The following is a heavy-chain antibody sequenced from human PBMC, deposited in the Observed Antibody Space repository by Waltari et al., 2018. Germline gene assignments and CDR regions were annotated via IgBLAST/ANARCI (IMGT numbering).Heavy chain of an antibody. CDR1: GFTFSSYA. J-gene: IGHJ4*02. CDR2: ISGSGGST. V-gene: IGHV3-23*01. D-gene: IGHD2-21*02. Sequence: EVQLLESGGGLVQPGGSLRLSCAASGFTFSSYAMSWVRQAPGKGLDWVSAISGSGGSTYYADSVKGRFTISRDNSKNTLYLQMNSLRAEDTAVYYCAKSRGRGDLNFDYWGQGTLVTVSS. CDR3: AKSRGRGDLNFDY.